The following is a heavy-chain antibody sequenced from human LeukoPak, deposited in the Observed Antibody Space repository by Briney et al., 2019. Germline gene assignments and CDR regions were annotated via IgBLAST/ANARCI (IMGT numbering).Heavy chain of an antibody. D-gene: IGHD1-26*01. CDR1: GFAFTDAW. CDR2: IESKSDGGTT. V-gene: IGHV3-15*04. J-gene: IGHJ4*02. CDR3: TLDDVGLAPDY. Sequence: GGSLRLSCAASGFAFTDAWMSWVRQAPGKGLEWVGRIESKSDGGTTYYAAPVKGRFTISRDDLKSTLYLQMNSLKTEDTAVYFCTLDDVGLAPDYWGQGTLVTVSS.